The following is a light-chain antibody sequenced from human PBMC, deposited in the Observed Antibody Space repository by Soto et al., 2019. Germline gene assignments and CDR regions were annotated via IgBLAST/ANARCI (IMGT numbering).Light chain of an antibody. Sequence: QSALTQPASVSGSPGQSITIPCTGTSSDIGGYNHVSWYQQYPGKAPKLMIYDVNHRPSGVSNRFSGSKSGNTASLAISGLQGEDEADYYCNSFTSIYPTYVFGTGTKLTVL. CDR3: NSFTSIYPTYV. V-gene: IGLV2-14*03. CDR2: DVN. J-gene: IGLJ1*01. CDR1: SSDIGGYNH.